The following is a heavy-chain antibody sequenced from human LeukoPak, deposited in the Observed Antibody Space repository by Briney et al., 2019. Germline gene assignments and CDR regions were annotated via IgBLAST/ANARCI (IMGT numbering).Heavy chain of an antibody. D-gene: IGHD6-19*01. CDR2: INHSGST. J-gene: IGHJ2*01. V-gene: IGHV4-34*01. CDR1: GGSFSGYY. Sequence: SETLSLTCAVYGGSFSGYYWSWIRQPPGKGLEWIGEINHSGSTNYNPSLKSRVTISVDTSKNQFSLKLSSVTAADTAVYYCARSIGVAGPRYFDLWGRGTLVTVSS. CDR3: ARSIGVAGPRYFDL.